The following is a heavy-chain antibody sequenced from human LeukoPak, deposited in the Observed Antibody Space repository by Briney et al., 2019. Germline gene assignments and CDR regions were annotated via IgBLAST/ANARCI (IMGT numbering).Heavy chain of an antibody. J-gene: IGHJ6*03. Sequence: SETLSLTCTVSGGSISNSGYFWGWIRQPPGKGLEWVGSIFYSGDTYYNPSLKSRVTISVDTSKNQISLKLSSVTAADTAVYYCARHHRYSSFPWYMDVWGKGTTVTVSS. CDR1: GGSISNSGYF. CDR2: IFYSGDT. V-gene: IGHV4-39*01. CDR3: ARHHRYSSFPWYMDV. D-gene: IGHD6-13*01.